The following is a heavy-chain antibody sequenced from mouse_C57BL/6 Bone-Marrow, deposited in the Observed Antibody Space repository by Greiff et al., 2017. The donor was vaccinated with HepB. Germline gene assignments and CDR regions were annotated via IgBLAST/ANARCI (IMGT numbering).Heavy chain of an antibody. CDR3: ARERVWYDYPWFAY. Sequence: QVQLQQPGAELVMPGASVKLSCKASGYTFTSYWMHWVKQRPGQGLEWIGEIDPSDSYTNYNQKFKGKSTLTVDKSSSTAYMQLSSLTSEDSAVYDCARERVWYDYPWFAYWGQGTLVTVSA. CDR1: GYTFTSYW. D-gene: IGHD2-4*01. V-gene: IGHV1-69*01. CDR2: IDPSDSYT. J-gene: IGHJ3*01.